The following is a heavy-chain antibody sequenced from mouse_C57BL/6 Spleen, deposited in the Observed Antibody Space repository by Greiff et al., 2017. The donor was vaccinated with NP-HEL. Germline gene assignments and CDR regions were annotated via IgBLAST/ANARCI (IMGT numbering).Heavy chain of an antibody. CDR2: IHPNSGST. Sequence: QVQLQQPGAELVKPGASVKLSCKASGYTFTSYWMHWVKQRPGQGLEWIGMIHPNSGSTNYNEKFKSKATLTVDKSSSTAYMQLSSLTSKDSAVYYCAREDGSRWAMDYWGQGTTVTVSS. CDR1: GYTFTSYW. V-gene: IGHV1-64*01. J-gene: IGHJ4*01. CDR3: AREDGSRWAMDY. D-gene: IGHD1-1*01.